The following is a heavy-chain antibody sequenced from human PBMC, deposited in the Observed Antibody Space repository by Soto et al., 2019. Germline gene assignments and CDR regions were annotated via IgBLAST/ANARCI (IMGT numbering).Heavy chain of an antibody. J-gene: IGHJ6*02. Sequence: PGGSLRLSCAASGFTLSDHYMAWVRQAPGKGLEWVGRTRNKANRYTTEYAASVKGRFTISRDDSTNSLYVQMNSLKTEDTAVYYCARGAGELQKLGGYYYGLDVWGLGTTVTVSS. CDR2: TRNKANRYTT. CDR3: ARGAGELQKLGGYYYGLDV. V-gene: IGHV3-72*01. CDR1: GFTLSDHY. D-gene: IGHD7-27*01.